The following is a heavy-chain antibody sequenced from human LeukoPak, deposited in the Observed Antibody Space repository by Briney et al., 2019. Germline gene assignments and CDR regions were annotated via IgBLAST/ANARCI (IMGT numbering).Heavy chain of an antibody. CDR1: GFTFSSCS. Sequence: GGSLRLSCAASGFTFSSCSMNWVRQAPGKGLVWVSRINNDGSSTSYADSVKGRFTISRDNAKNTLYLQMNSLRAEDTAVYYCARQRGYSYGQLDYWGQGTLVAVSS. V-gene: IGHV3-74*01. D-gene: IGHD5-18*01. CDR2: INNDGSST. J-gene: IGHJ4*02. CDR3: ARQRGYSYGQLDY.